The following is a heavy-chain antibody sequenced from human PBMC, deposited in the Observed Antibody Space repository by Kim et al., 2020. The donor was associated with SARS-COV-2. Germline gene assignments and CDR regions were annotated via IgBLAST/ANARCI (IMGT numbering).Heavy chain of an antibody. Sequence: GGSLRLSCAASGFTFNNAWMSWVRQAPGKGLEWVARIIRKSDGGATDYAASVKGEFTISRDDSKNMVYLQMNSLTTEDTGVYYCTRDRLGRWDFYHGMDV. CDR3: TRDRLGRWDFYHGMDV. V-gene: IGHV3-15*01. J-gene: IGHJ6*01. D-gene: IGHD7-27*01. CDR1: GFTFNNAW. CDR2: IIRKSDGGAT.